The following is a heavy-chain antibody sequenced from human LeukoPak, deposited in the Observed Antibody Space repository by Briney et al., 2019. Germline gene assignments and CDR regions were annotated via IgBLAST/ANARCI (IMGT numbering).Heavy chain of an antibody. CDR2: IHSDGGST. J-gene: IGHJ4*02. CDR1: GFTFSSYW. Sequence: QPGGSLRLSCAASGFTFSSYWMYWVRQAPGKGLVWVSRIHSDGGSTYYADSVKGRFTISRDNSKNTLYLQMSSLRAEDTAVYYCVKDAHYYDSSGLVDYWGQGTLVTVSS. D-gene: IGHD3-22*01. V-gene: IGHV3-64D*09. CDR3: VKDAHYYDSSGLVDY.